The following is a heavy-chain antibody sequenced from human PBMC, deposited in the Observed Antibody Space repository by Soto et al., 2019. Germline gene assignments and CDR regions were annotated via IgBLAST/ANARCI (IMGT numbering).Heavy chain of an antibody. CDR2: IIPISGTA. CDR3: ARSQGSSTSLEIYYYYYYGMDV. Sequence: QVQLVQSGAEVKKPGSSVKVSCKASGGTFSSYAISWVRQAPGQGLEWMGGIIPISGTANYAQKFQGRVTIPADESTSTAYMELSSLRSEDTDVYYCARSQGSSTSLEIYYYYYYGMDVWGQGTTVTVSS. J-gene: IGHJ6*02. CDR1: GGTFSSYA. D-gene: IGHD2-2*01. V-gene: IGHV1-69*01.